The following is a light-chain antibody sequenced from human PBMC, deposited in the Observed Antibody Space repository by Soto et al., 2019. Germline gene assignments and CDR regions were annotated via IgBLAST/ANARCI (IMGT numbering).Light chain of an antibody. CDR1: NS. J-gene: IGLJ2*01. CDR3: QSHDSTNVV. Sequence: NSGEGHPQRPGSAPTTVIYEDDKRPSGVPDRFSGSIDRSSNSASLIISGLKTEDEADYYCQSHDSTNVVFGRGTKLTVL. V-gene: IGLV6-57*02. CDR2: EDD.